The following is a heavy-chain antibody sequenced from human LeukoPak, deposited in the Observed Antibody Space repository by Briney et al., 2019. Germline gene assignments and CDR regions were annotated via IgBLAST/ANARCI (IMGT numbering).Heavy chain of an antibody. CDR2: IYYSGST. J-gene: IGHJ6*02. V-gene: IGHV4-30-4*01. D-gene: IGHD3-22*01. CDR3: ARGSDSSGYGMDV. Sequence: SETLSLTCTVSGGSISSGDYYWSWIRQPPGKGLEWIGYIYYSGSTYYNPSLKSRVTISVDTSKNQFSLKLSSVTAADTAVYYCARGSDSSGYGMDVWGQGTTVTVSS. CDR1: GGSISSGDYY.